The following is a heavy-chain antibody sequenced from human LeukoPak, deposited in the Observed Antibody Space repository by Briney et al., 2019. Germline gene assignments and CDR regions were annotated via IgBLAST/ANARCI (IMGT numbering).Heavy chain of an antibody. CDR2: INPNSGGT. CDR3: ARASSGYDYFDY. CDR1: GYTFTGYY. D-gene: IGHD5-12*01. Sequence: ASVKVSCKASGYTFTGYYMHWVRQAPGQGLEWMGWINPNSGGTNYAQKFQGRVTMTRDTSISTAYMELSRLRSDDTAAYYCARASSGYDYFDYWGQGTLVTVSS. V-gene: IGHV1-2*02. J-gene: IGHJ4*02.